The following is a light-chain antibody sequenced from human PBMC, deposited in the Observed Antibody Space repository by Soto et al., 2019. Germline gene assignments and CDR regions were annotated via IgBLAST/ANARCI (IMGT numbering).Light chain of an antibody. CDR3: SSYAGSNNLV. CDR2: EVT. CDR1: SSDY. Sequence: QSVLTQPPSASGSPGQSVIISCTGTSSDYVSWYQKNPGKAPKLIIYEVTHRPSGVPGRFSGSKSGNTASLTVSGLQAEDEADYYCSSYAGSNNLVFGGGTKLTVL. J-gene: IGLJ3*02. V-gene: IGLV2-8*01.